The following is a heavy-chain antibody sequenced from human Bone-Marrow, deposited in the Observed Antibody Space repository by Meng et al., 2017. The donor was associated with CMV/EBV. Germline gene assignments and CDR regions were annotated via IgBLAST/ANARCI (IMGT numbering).Heavy chain of an antibody. J-gene: IGHJ6*02. Sequence: GESLKISCGASGFTFKNYGMHWVRQAPGKGLEWVAFIRYDGNDKYYVDSVKGRFTISRDNSKSTLYLQMNSLRAEDTGVYYCARDDTQETYYYGMDVWGQGTTVTVSS. CDR1: GFTFKNYG. CDR3: ARDDTQETYYYGMDV. CDR2: IRYDGNDK. V-gene: IGHV3-30*02.